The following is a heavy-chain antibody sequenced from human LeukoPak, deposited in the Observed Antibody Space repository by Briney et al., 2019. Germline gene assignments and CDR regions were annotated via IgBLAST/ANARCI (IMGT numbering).Heavy chain of an antibody. V-gene: IGHV4-59*08. D-gene: IGHD1-26*01. CDR1: SGYISNDY. CDR3: ARHRSYWGHFDY. Sequence: PSETLSLTCTVSSGYISNDYWSWIRQPPGKGLEWIGYIYYSGIINYNPSLKSRVTISVDTSKNQFSLKLSSVTAADTAVHYCARHRSYWGHFDYWGQGTLVTVSS. CDR2: IYYSGII. J-gene: IGHJ4*02.